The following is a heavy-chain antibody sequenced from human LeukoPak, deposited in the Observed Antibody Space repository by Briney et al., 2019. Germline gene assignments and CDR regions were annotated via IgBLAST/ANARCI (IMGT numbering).Heavy chain of an antibody. Sequence: GGSLRLSCAASGFTFSSYTMHWVRQAPGKGLEWVALISYDGSNKYYADSVKGRFTISRDNSKNTLYLQMNSLRAEDTAVYYCARDGPPDDAFDIWGQGTMVTVSS. J-gene: IGHJ3*02. CDR2: ISYDGSNK. CDR3: ARDGPPDDAFDI. V-gene: IGHV3-30-3*01. CDR1: GFTFSSYT.